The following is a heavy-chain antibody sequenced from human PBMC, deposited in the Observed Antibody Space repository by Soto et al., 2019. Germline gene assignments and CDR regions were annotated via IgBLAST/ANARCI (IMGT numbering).Heavy chain of an antibody. Sequence: SETLSLTCAVSGGSISSSNHYWDWIRQPPGKGPEWIGRIYYSGSTYYNPSLKSRVTISVDTSKNQFSLKLSSVTAADTAVYYCARRELEPTNNDAFHIWGQGTMVTVSS. CDR3: ARRELEPTNNDAFHI. J-gene: IGHJ3*02. D-gene: IGHD1-1*01. V-gene: IGHV4-39*01. CDR2: IYYSGST. CDR1: GGSISSSNHY.